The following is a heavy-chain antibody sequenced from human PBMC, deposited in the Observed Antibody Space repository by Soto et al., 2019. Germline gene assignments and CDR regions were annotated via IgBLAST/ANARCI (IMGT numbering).Heavy chain of an antibody. CDR1: GFTFSVSG. CDR2: IRSKSNNYAT. J-gene: IGHJ4*02. CDR3: AKDQGGQQLGPDY. D-gene: IGHD6-13*01. V-gene: IGHV3-73*01. Sequence: GGSLRLSCAASGFTFSVSGVHWVRQAPGKGLEWVGRIRSKSNNYATVYAPSVKGRFTISRDDSNNTAFLQMNSLRAEDTAVYYCAKDQGGQQLGPDYWGQGTLVTVSS.